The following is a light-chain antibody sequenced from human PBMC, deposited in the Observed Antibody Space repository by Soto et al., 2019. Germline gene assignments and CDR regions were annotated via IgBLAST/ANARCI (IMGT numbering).Light chain of an antibody. CDR3: SSHTGSNTYV. CDR1: SSYVGAYNY. CDR2: EVN. V-gene: IGLV2-8*01. J-gene: IGLJ1*01. Sequence: QSVLTQPPSASGSPGQSVTISCTGTSSYVGAYNYVSWYQQHPGKAPKLIIYEVNKRPPGVPDRFSGSKSGNTASLTVSGLQAEDEADYYCSSHTGSNTYVFGAGTKVTV.